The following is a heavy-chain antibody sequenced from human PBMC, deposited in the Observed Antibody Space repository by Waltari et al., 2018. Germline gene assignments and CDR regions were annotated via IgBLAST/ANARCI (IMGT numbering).Heavy chain of an antibody. J-gene: IGHJ4*02. V-gene: IGHV4-39*01. D-gene: IGHD6-19*01. Sequence: GWSRQPPGKGLEWIGSIYYSGSTYYNPSLKSRVTISVDTSKNQFSLKLSSVTAADTAVYYCASSYSSGWYSTFDYWGQGTLVTVSS. CDR2: IYYSGST. CDR3: ASSYSSGWYSTFDY.